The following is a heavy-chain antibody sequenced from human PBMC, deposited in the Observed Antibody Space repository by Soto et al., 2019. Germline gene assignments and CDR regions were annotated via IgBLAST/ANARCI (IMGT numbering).Heavy chain of an antibody. CDR1: AFTFSVYS. CDR3: ARIGYGYSYGHGIDY. D-gene: IGHD5-12*01. Sequence: QGHLMESGGGVVQPGRSLRLSCAASAFTFSVYSMHWVRQAPGKGLEWVAAISHDGSKTYYADSVKGRFTISRDNSKNTLFLQMNSLGLEDTAVYYCARIGYGYSYGHGIDYWGQGTLVTVSS. J-gene: IGHJ4*02. CDR2: ISHDGSKT. V-gene: IGHV3-30-3*01.